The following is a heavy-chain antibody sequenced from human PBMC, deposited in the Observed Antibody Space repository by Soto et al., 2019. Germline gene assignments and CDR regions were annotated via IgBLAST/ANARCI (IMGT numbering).Heavy chain of an antibody. CDR1: GGTFSSYA. D-gene: IGHD3-22*01. J-gene: IGHJ6*02. Sequence: GASVKVSCKASGGTFSSYAISWVRQAPGQGLEWMGGIIPIFGTANYAQKFQGRVTITADESTSTAYMELSSLRSEDTAVYYCARVFGGYSYYYGMDVWGQGTTVTVSS. CDR3: ARVFGGYSYYYGMDV. CDR2: IIPIFGTA. V-gene: IGHV1-69*13.